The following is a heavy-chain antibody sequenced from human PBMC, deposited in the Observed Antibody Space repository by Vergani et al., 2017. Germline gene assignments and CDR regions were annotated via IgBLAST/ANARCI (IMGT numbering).Heavy chain of an antibody. CDR2: IYYSGST. V-gene: IGHV4-31*03. J-gene: IGHJ6*03. CDR1: GGSISSGGYY. CDR3: ARGSGNYYDFCSGYYSYYYYMDV. Sequence: QVQLQESGPGLVKPSQTLSLTCTVSGGSISSGGYYWSWIRQHPGKGLEWIGYIYYSGSTYYNPSLKSRVTISVDTSKNQFSLKLSSVTAADTAVYYCARGSGNYYDFCSGYYSYYYYMDVWGKGTTVTVSS. D-gene: IGHD3-3*01.